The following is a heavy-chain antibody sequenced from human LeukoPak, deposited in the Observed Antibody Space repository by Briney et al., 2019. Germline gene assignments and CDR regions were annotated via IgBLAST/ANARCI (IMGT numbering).Heavy chain of an antibody. J-gene: IGHJ4*02. CDR2: IYYSGST. Sequence: SETLSLTCTVSGGSISSSSYYWGWIRQPPGKGLEWIGSIYYSGSTYYNPSLKSRVTISVDTSKNQFSLKLSSVTAADTAVYYCARTPRSDIVVVPAASWGYYFDYWGQGTLVTVSS. D-gene: IGHD2-2*01. CDR3: ARTPRSDIVVVPAASWGYYFDY. CDR1: GGSISSSSYY. V-gene: IGHV4-39*01.